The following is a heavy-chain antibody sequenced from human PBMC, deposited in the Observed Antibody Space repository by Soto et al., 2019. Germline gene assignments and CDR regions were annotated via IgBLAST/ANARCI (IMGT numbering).Heavy chain of an antibody. J-gene: IGHJ5*02. V-gene: IGHV3-23*01. CDR3: SKWDGYGDQ. Sequence: EVQLLESGGGLVQPGGSLRLSWAASGFTFSTNSMTWVRQAPGKGLEWVCGISGGGASTHYADSVKGRFNISRENSKNMVYLQMNSLTADDTAVYFCSKWDGYGDQWGQGTLVTVSS. D-gene: IGHD5-12*01. CDR1: GFTFSTNS. CDR2: ISGGGAST.